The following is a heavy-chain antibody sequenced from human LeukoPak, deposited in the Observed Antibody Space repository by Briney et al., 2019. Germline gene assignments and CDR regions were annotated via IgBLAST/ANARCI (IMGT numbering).Heavy chain of an antibody. CDR3: ARHSRVVAASPSHIDY. CDR2: IYYSGST. J-gene: IGHJ4*02. CDR1: GGSISSYY. Sequence: PSETLSLTCTVSGGSISSYYWSWIRQPPGKGLEWIGYIYYSGSTNYNPSLKSRVTISVDTSKNQFSLKLSSVTAADTAVYYCARHSRVVAASPSHIDYWGQGTLVTVSS. D-gene: IGHD2-15*01. V-gene: IGHV4-59*08.